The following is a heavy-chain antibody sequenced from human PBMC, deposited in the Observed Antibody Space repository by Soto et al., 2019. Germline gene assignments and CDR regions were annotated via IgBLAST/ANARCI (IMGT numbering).Heavy chain of an antibody. V-gene: IGHV3-23*01. Sequence: EVHLLESGGGLVQPGGSLRLSCVASGFSFSSHAMTWVRQAAGKGLEWVASTSGNGGATYHSDSVRGRFTISRDNSKNTLYLQMDSLRGEDTAVYYCAKDFSEYCGSDCFPDYWGQGALVTVSS. CDR3: AKDFSEYCGSDCFPDY. CDR1: GFSFSSHA. J-gene: IGHJ4*02. CDR2: TSGNGGAT. D-gene: IGHD2-21*02.